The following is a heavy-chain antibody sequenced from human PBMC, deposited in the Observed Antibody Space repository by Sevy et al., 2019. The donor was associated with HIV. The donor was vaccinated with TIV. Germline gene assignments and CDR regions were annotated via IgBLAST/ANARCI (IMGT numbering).Heavy chain of an antibody. D-gene: IGHD1-20*01. CDR3: ARDPPYNWNHYYYGMDV. CDR2: IIPILGIA. J-gene: IGHJ6*02. Sequence: ASVKVSCKASGGTFSSYAISWVRQAPGQGLEWMGRIIPILGIANYAQKFQGRVTITADKSTRTAYMELSSLRSEDTAVHYCARDPPYNWNHYYYGMDVWGQGTTVTVSS. CDR1: GGTFSSYA. V-gene: IGHV1-69*04.